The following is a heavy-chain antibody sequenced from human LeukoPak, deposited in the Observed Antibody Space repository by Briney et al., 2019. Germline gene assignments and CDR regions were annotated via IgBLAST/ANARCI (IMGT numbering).Heavy chain of an antibody. CDR1: GGSISSYY. V-gene: IGHV4-59*08. Sequence: SETLSLTCTVSGGSISSYYWSWIRQPPGKGLEWIGYIYYSGSTNYNPSLKSRVTISVDTSKNQFSLKLGSVTAADTAVYYCARSDPLLSVYYFDYWGQGTLVTVSS. CDR3: ARSDPLLSVYYFDY. J-gene: IGHJ4*02. D-gene: IGHD2-15*01. CDR2: IYYSGST.